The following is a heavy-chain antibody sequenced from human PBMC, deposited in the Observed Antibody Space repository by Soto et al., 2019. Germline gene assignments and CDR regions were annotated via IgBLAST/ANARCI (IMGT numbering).Heavy chain of an antibody. V-gene: IGHV3-64D*06. CDR3: VKMRYNSGWYDY. Sequence: PGGSLRLSCSASGFTFSSYAMHWVRQAPGKGLEYVSAISSNGGSTYYADSVKGRFTIFRDNSKNTLYLQMSSLRSEDAAVYYCVKMRYNSGWYDYWGQGTLVTVSS. CDR2: ISSNGGST. CDR1: GFTFSSYA. J-gene: IGHJ4*02. D-gene: IGHD6-19*01.